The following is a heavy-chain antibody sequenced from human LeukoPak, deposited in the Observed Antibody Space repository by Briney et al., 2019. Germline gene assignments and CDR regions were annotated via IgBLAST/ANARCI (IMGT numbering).Heavy chain of an antibody. CDR2: INHSGST. Sequence: SETLSLTCAVYGGSFSGYYWSWIRQPPGKGLEWIGEINHSGSTNYNPSLKSRVTISVDTSKNQFSLKLSSVTAADTAVYHCASLRERSYYARGFDYWGRGTLVTVSS. CDR1: GGSFSGYY. CDR3: ASLRERSYYARGFDY. V-gene: IGHV4-34*01. D-gene: IGHD1-26*01. J-gene: IGHJ4*02.